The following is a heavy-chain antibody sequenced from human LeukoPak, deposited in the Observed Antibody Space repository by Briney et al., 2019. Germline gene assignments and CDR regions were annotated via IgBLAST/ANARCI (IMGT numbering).Heavy chain of an antibody. V-gene: IGHV3-48*03. CDR1: GFTFKSYW. CDR3: ARDGHSSSWPFDY. CDR2: ISSSGSTI. Sequence: PGGSLRLSCAASGFTFKSYWMYWVRQAPGKGLEWVSYISSSGSTIYYADSVKGRFTISRDNAKNSLYLQMNSLRAEDTAVYYCARDGHSSSWPFDYWGQGTLVTVSS. D-gene: IGHD6-13*01. J-gene: IGHJ4*02.